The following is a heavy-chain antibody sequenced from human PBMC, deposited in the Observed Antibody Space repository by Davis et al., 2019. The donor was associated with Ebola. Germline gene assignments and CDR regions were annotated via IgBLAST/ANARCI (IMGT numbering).Heavy chain of an antibody. Sequence: GGSLRLSCKGSGYSFTSYWIGWVRQMPGKGLEWMGIIYPGDSDTRYSPSFQGQVTISADKSISTAYLQWSSLKASDTAMYYCARIEYSSSFIFDYWGQGTLVTVSS. D-gene: IGHD6-6*01. V-gene: IGHV5-51*01. CDR1: GYSFTSYW. J-gene: IGHJ4*02. CDR3: ARIEYSSSFIFDY. CDR2: IYPGDSDT.